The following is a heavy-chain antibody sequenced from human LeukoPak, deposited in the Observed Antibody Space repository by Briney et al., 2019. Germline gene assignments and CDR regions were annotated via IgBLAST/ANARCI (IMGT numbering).Heavy chain of an antibody. V-gene: IGHV3-30*04. CDR3: ARGYCTSSSCYNDY. J-gene: IGHJ4*02. Sequence: GGSLRLSCATSGFTFSSYAFHWVRQAPGKGLEWVATMSFYVSNKYYADSVRGRFTISRDNSKNTLYLQMNSLRAEDTAVYSCARGYCTSSSCYNDYWGQGTLVTVSS. CDR2: MSFYVSNK. CDR1: GFTFSSYA. D-gene: IGHD2-2*02.